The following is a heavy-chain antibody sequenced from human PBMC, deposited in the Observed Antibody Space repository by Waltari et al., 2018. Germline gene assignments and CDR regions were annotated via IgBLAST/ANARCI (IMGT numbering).Heavy chain of an antibody. V-gene: IGHV4-39*07. J-gene: IGHJ4*02. Sequence: QLQLQESGPRLVRPSETLSLTCTVSGGSISSTTYYWAWIRQTQGKGLEWIGYIHYSGNTYYNPSLRSRVTISVDTSKNQFSLNLRSVTAADTAVYYCARRVVTTGGVDYWGQGTLVTVSS. D-gene: IGHD2-21*02. CDR1: GGSISSTTYY. CDR2: IHYSGNT. CDR3: ARRVVTTGGVDY.